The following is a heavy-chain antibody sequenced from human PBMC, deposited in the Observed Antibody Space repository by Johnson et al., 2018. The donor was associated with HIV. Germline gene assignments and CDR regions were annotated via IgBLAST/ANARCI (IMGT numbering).Heavy chain of an antibody. CDR2: INSDGSST. V-gene: IGHV3-74*02. J-gene: IGHJ3*02. D-gene: IGHD6-6*01. CDR1: GFTFSSYW. Sequence: VQLVESGGALVQPGGSLRLSCAASGFTFSSYWMHWVRQAPGKGLVWVSRINSDGSSTNYADSVRGRFTISRDNAKNTLYVQMNSLRAEDTAVYFCAKVHIAARWSDAFDIWGQGTMVTVSS. CDR3: AKVHIAARWSDAFDI.